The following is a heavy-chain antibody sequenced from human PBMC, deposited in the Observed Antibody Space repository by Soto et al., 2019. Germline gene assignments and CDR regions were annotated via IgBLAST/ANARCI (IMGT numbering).Heavy chain of an antibody. CDR3: AGLYPYESSGYHLNY. J-gene: IGHJ4*02. CDR2: FFYTGST. CDR1: DGSLSRYF. V-gene: IGHV4-59*08. D-gene: IGHD3-22*01. Sequence: SETLSLTCTVSDGSLSRYFWSWIRQSPQKGLEWIGYFFYTGSTNYNPSLKSRITISEDTSKNQISLKLRSVTAADTAVFYCAGLYPYESSGYHLNYWGQGALVTVSS.